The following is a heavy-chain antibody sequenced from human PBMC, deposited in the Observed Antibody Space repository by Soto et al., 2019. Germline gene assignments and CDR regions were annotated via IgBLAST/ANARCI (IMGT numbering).Heavy chain of an antibody. V-gene: IGHV3-23*01. CDR2: ISGSGGST. D-gene: IGHD6-19*01. Sequence: EVQLLESGGGLVQPGGSLRLSCAASGFTFSSYAMSWVRQAPGKGLEWVSAISGSGGSTYYEDSVKGRYTISRDNSKNTLYQQMNSLRAKNTAVYYCAKEWDSSGHFGWFDPWGQGTLVTVSS. CDR1: GFTFSSYA. CDR3: AKEWDSSGHFGWFDP. J-gene: IGHJ5*02.